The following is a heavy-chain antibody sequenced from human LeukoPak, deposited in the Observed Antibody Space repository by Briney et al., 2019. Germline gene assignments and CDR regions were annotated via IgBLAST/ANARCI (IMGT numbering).Heavy chain of an antibody. D-gene: IGHD2-2*01. CDR1: GFTFSSYA. J-gene: IGHJ5*02. CDR2: ISGSGGST. Sequence: GGSLRLSCAASGFTFSSYAMSWVRQAPGKGLEWVSAISGSGGSTYYADSVKGRFTISRDNSKNTLYLQMNSLRAEDTAVYCCAKDPRDFLVVPAVFFDPGGQGPLVTVSS. CDR3: AKDPRDFLVVPAVFFDP. V-gene: IGHV3-23*01.